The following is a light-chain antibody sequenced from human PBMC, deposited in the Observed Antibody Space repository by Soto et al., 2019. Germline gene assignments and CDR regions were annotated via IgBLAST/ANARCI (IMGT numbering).Light chain of an antibody. CDR3: QQYKHWPHT. V-gene: IGKV3-15*01. CDR1: QSVSSD. Sequence: EIVMTQSPATLSVSPGERATLSCRASQSVSSDLAWYQQKPGQAPRLLGYGASTRATGMPARFSGSGSGTEVTLTISSLQSEDFAVYCCQQYKHWPHTLGQGTKLEIK. J-gene: IGKJ2*01. CDR2: GAS.